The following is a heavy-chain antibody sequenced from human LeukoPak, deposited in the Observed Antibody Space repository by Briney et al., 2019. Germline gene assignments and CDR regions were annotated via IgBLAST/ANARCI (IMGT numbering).Heavy chain of an antibody. Sequence: GGSLRLSCAASGFTFSSYGMSWVRQAPGKGLEWVANIKQDGSEKYYVDSVKGRFTISRDNAKNSLYLQMNSLRADDTAVYYCARDTYSSSWYFVKYYYYGMDVWGQGTTVTVSS. CDR1: GFTFSSYG. V-gene: IGHV3-7*01. J-gene: IGHJ6*02. CDR3: ARDTYSSSWYFVKYYYYGMDV. D-gene: IGHD6-13*01. CDR2: IKQDGSEK.